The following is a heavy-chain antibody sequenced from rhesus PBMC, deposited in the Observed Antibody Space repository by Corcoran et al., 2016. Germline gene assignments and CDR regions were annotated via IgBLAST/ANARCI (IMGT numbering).Heavy chain of an antibody. Sequence: EVQLVESGGGLVQPGGSLRLSCAASGFTFSSSAMHWVRQASGKGLGWVGRIRSQSNTYVTRYAASVKGRFPISRDDSKNTAYLQMNSLKTEDTAVYYCARDLFNSAFRYWGQGVLVTVSS. J-gene: IGHJ4*01. CDR1: GFTFSSSA. CDR3: ARDLFNSAFRY. CDR2: IRSQSNTYVT. V-gene: IGHV3-118*01.